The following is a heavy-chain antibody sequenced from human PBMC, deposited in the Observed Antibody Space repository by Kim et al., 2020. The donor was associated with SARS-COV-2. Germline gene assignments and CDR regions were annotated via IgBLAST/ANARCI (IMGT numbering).Heavy chain of an antibody. CDR3: ARDPGGIAAAASYGMDV. Sequence: ASVKVSCKASGYTFTGYYMHWVRQAPGQGLEWMGWINPNSGGTNYAQKFQGWVTMTRDTSISTAYMELSRLRSDDTAVYYCARDPGGIAAAASYGMDVWGQGTTVTVSS. CDR1: GYTFTGYY. D-gene: IGHD6-13*01. J-gene: IGHJ6*02. V-gene: IGHV1-2*04. CDR2: INPNSGGT.